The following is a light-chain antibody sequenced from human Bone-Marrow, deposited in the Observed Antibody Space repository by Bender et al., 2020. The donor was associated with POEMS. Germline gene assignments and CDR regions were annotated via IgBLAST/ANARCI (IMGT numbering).Light chain of an antibody. CDR2: YNS. J-gene: IGLJ3*02. CDR1: TVQFRS. V-gene: IGLV3-21*04. Sequence: SFVLSQPPSVSVAPGGTARITCAGHTVQFRSVHWYQQKPDQAPILLIYYNSDRPTGIPERISGSKSGDTATLTLNRVEAGDEADYHCQVWDNSEDRQVFGGGTKLTVL. CDR3: QVWDNSEDRQV.